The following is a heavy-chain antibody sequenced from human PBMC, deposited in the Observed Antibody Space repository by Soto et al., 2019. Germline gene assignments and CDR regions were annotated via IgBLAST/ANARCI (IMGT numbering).Heavy chain of an antibody. V-gene: IGHV3-66*01. CDR2: IYSGGST. J-gene: IGHJ3*02. D-gene: IGHD6-13*01. Sequence: GGSLRLSCAASGFTVSSNYMSWVRQAPGKGLEWVSVIYSGGSTYYADSVKGRFTISRDNSKNTLYLQMNSLRAEDTAVYYCARELGSSWYQDDDAFDIWGQGTMVTVSS. CDR3: ARELGSSWYQDDDAFDI. CDR1: GFTVSSNY.